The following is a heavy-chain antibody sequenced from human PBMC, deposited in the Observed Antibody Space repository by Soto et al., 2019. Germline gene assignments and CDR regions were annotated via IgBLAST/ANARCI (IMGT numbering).Heavy chain of an antibody. J-gene: IGHJ4*02. CDR1: GTSLCGLP. V-gene: IGHV1-24*01. D-gene: IGHD2-15*01. CDR2: LDYEEGER. Sequence: SVKVSCKVSGTSLCGLPMHWVRQAPGKGLEWMGSLDYEEGERSFAHRFQGRLTVTEDTSTDTAYMELSSLRPEDTAIYYCVKQAHGLDGVAFDYWGQGTQVTVS. CDR3: VKQAHGLDGVAFDY.